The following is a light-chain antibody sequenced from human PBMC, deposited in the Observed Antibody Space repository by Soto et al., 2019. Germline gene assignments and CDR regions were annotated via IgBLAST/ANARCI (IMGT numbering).Light chain of an antibody. Sequence: DIPMTQSPSSLSASVGDRVTITCRASQGINNYLGWFQQKPGKVPKLLIYAASTLQPGVPSRFSGSGSGTDFTLTISSLQPEDVATYYCQKYDSASWTFGQGTKVEIK. J-gene: IGKJ1*01. CDR3: QKYDSASWT. CDR2: AAS. V-gene: IGKV1-27*01. CDR1: QGINNY.